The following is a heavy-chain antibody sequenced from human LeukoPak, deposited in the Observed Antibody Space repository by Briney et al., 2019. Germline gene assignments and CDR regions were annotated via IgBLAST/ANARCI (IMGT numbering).Heavy chain of an antibody. D-gene: IGHD3-10*01. Sequence: SETLSLTCAVSGGSIGGFYWSWIRQPPGKGLEWIGYVSYSGNTKFNPSLKSRVTISIDTSKNQFSVILTLVTAAATAEYFCSRVNYGSGGYSSWFDPWGQGTLVTVSS. CDR2: VSYSGNT. CDR1: GGSIGGFY. CDR3: SRVNYGSGGYSSWFDP. J-gene: IGHJ5*02. V-gene: IGHV4-59*12.